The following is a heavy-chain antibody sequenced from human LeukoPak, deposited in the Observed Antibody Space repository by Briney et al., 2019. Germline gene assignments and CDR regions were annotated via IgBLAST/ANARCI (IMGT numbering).Heavy chain of an antibody. V-gene: IGHV4-39*07. CDR3: ARSPVGRDYYYMDV. Sequence: SETLSLTCTVSGVSISSSNSYWGWIRQPPGKGLEWIGSIYYSGNTYYNASLKSQVSISIDTSKNQFSLKLSSVTAADTAVYYCARSPVGRDYYYMDVWGKGTTVTVSS. CDR1: GVSISSSNSY. D-gene: IGHD5-24*01. CDR2: IYYSGNT. J-gene: IGHJ6*03.